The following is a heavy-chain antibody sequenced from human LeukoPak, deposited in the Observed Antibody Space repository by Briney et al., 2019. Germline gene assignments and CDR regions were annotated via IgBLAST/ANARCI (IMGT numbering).Heavy chain of an antibody. CDR1: GGSFSGYY. V-gene: IGHV4-34*01. Sequence: SETLSLTCAVYGGSFSGYYWSWIRQPPGKGLEWIGEINHSGGTNYNPSLRSRVTISVDTSKNQFSLKLSPVTAADTAMYYCARQTYYYDSSDRFDYWGQGTLVTVSS. CDR2: INHSGGT. CDR3: ARQTYYYDSSDRFDY. D-gene: IGHD3-22*01. J-gene: IGHJ4*02.